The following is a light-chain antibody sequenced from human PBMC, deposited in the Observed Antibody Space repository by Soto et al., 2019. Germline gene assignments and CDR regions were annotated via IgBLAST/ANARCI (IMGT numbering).Light chain of an antibody. CDR1: QSVTSN. V-gene: IGKV3-15*01. CDR3: QQYNNWPTWT. Sequence: EIVITQSPATLSVSPGERSTLSCRASQSVTSNLAWYQQKPGQAPRLLIYGASTRATGIPARFSGSGSWTEFTLTISSLQSEDFAVYYCQQYNNWPTWTFGQGTKVDIK. J-gene: IGKJ1*01. CDR2: GAS.